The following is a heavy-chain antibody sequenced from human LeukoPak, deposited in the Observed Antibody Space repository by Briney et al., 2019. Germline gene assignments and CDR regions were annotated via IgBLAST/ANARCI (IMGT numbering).Heavy chain of an antibody. Sequence: SETLSLTCTVSGDSIIIYYWSWIRQPPGKGLEWIGYIYYSGSTNYNPPLKSRVNISVDTSKNQFSLKLSSVTAADTAVYYWARSGYSSSPFDYWGEGTLVTVSS. J-gene: IGHJ4*02. D-gene: IGHD6-13*01. V-gene: IGHV4-59*01. CDR2: IYYSGST. CDR3: ARSGYSSSPFDY. CDR1: GDSIIIYY.